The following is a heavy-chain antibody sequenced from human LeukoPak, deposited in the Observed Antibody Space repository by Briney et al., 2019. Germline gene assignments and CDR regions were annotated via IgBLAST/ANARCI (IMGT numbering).Heavy chain of an antibody. Sequence: ASVTVSCKASGGTFSSYAISWVRQAPGQGLEWMGRIIPILGIANYAQKFQGRVTISADKSTSTAYVELSSLRSEDTAVYYCARACYYDSSGYYYYYYGMDVWGQGTTVTVSS. CDR1: GGTFSSYA. J-gene: IGHJ6*02. V-gene: IGHV1-69*04. CDR3: ARACYYDSSGYYYYYYGMDV. CDR2: IIPILGIA. D-gene: IGHD3-22*01.